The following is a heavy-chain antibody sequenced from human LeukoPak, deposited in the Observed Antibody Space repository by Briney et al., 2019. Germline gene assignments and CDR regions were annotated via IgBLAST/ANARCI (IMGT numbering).Heavy chain of an antibody. V-gene: IGHV3-7*01. CDR1: GFTFSSYW. CDR3: ARTLVGATRPYYFDY. Sequence: GGSLRLSCAASGFTFSSYWMSWVRQAPGKGLEWVANIKEDGSEKYYVDSVKGRFTISRDNAKNSLYLQMNSLSAEDTAVYYCARTLVGATRPYYFDYWGQGTLVTVSS. D-gene: IGHD1-26*01. CDR2: IKEDGSEK. J-gene: IGHJ4*02.